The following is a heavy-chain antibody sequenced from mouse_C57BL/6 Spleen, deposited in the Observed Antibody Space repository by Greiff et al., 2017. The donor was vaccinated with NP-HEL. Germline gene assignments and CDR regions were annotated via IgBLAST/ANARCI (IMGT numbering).Heavy chain of an antibody. D-gene: IGHD1-1*01. CDR1: GYAFSSSW. CDR2: IYPGDGDT. Sequence: QVQLQQSGPELVKPGASVKISCKASGYAFSSSWMNWVKQRPGKGLEWIGRIYPGDGDTNYNGKFKGKATLTADKSSSTAYMQLSSLTSEDSAVYFCARRGLGSSYLYYFDYWGQGTTLTVSS. CDR3: ARRGLGSSYLYYFDY. J-gene: IGHJ2*01. V-gene: IGHV1-82*01.